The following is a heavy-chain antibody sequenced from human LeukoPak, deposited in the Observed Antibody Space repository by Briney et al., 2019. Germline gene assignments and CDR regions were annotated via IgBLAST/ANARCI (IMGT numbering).Heavy chain of an antibody. CDR3: ARLRGGGSGYYYDAFDI. V-gene: IGHV3-48*03. Sequence: PGGSLRLSCAASGFTFSSYEMNWVRQAPGKGLEWVSYISSSGSTIYYADSVKGRFTISRDNAKNSLYLRMNSLRAEDTAVYYCARLRGGGSGYYYDAFDIWGQGTMVTVSS. CDR1: GFTFSSYE. D-gene: IGHD3-22*01. CDR2: ISSSGSTI. J-gene: IGHJ3*02.